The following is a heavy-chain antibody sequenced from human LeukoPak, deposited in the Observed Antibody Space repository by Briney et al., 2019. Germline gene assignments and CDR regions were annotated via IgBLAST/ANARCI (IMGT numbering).Heavy chain of an antibody. CDR1: GGTFSSYA. V-gene: IGHV1-69*06. Sequence: RASVKVSCKASGGTFSSYAISWVRQAPGQGLEWMGGIIPIFGTANYAQKFQGRVTITADKSTSTAYMELSSLRSEDTAVYYCARDLGWGNSYGYEDFDYWGQGTLVTVSS. CDR2: IIPIFGTA. D-gene: IGHD5-18*01. J-gene: IGHJ4*02. CDR3: ARDLGWGNSYGYEDFDY.